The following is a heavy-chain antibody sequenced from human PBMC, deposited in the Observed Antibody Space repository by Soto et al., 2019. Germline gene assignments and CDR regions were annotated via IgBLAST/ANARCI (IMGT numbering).Heavy chain of an antibody. CDR3: AREPPETPPDY. Sequence: QVQLVQSGADVKKPGASVKVSSKASGYTFSDYGVSWVRQAPGQGLEWMGWISSKNGNTNFAQKFRGRVTMTTDPSTSTVYMELRSLRPDDTAVYYCAREPPETPPDYWGQGTLVTVSS. J-gene: IGHJ4*02. CDR1: GYTFSDYG. CDR2: ISSKNGNT. V-gene: IGHV1-18*01.